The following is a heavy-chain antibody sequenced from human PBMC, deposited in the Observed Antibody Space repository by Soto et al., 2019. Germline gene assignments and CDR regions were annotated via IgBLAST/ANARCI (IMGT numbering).Heavy chain of an antibody. Sequence: SGPTLVNPTETLTLTCTFSGFSLTSPGMRVSWIRQPPGKALEWLALIERDDDDKYYSTSLRTRLTISKHTRKNQVVLTMANMVPPDKGTYYCARCISGLRRLNGMDVWGQGTTVTVSS. CDR1: GFSLTSPGMR. J-gene: IGHJ6*02. V-gene: IGHV2-70*13. CDR3: ARCISGLRRLNGMDV. D-gene: IGHD1-20*01. CDR2: IERDDDDK.